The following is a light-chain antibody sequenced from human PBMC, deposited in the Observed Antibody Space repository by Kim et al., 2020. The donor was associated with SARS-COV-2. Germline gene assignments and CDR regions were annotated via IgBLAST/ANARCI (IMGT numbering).Light chain of an antibody. J-gene: IGKJ1*01. V-gene: IGKV1-5*01. CDR2: DAS. CDR1: QSISTW. Sequence: DIQMTQSPSTLSASVGDRVTITCRASQSISTWLAWYQHKAGKAPQLLIYDASTLKSGVPSRFSGSGSGTQFTLTISSLQPDDFATYFCQQYGTFVEFGQGTKVDIK. CDR3: QQYGTFVE.